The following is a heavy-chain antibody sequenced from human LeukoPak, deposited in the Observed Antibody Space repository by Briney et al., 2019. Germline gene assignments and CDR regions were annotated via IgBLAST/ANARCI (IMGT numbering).Heavy chain of an antibody. CDR3: ARGPQLLAGYYFDY. Sequence: SETLSLTCTVSGYSISSGYYWAWIRQPPGKGLEWIGSIFHTGSTYHNPSLKSRVTMSVDTSKNQFSLKLSSVTAADTAVYYCARGPQLLAGYYFDYWGQGTLVTVSS. CDR2: IFHTGST. CDR1: GYSISSGYY. V-gene: IGHV4-38-2*02. D-gene: IGHD4-11*01. J-gene: IGHJ4*02.